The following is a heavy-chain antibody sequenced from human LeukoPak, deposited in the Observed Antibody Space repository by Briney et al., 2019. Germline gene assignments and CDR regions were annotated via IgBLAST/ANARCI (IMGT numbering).Heavy chain of an antibody. V-gene: IGHV1-2*02. CDR2: INPNSGGT. J-gene: IGHJ6*03. D-gene: IGHD2-15*01. CDR3: ARGRGGPYYYMDV. CDR1: GYTFTGYY. Sequence: ASVKVSCKASGYTFTGYYMHWVRQAPGQGLEWMGWINPNSGGTNYAQKFQGRVTMTRDTSISTAYMELSSLRSEDTAVYYCARGRGGPYYYMDVWGKGTTVTVSS.